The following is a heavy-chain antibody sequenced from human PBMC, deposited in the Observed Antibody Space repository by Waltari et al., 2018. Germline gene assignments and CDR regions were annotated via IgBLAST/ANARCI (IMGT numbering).Heavy chain of an antibody. CDR2: IYWNDDK. Sequence: QITLKESGPTLGKPTQTLTLTCTSSGFSLSTSGVGVGWIRQPPGKDLEWLALIYWNDDKRYSPSLKSRLTITKDTSKNQVVLTMTNMDPVDTATYYCAHMGFEGSGSYRWGQGTLVTVSS. CDR3: AHMGFEGSGSYR. J-gene: IGHJ4*02. CDR1: GFSLSTSGVG. V-gene: IGHV2-5*01. D-gene: IGHD3-10*01.